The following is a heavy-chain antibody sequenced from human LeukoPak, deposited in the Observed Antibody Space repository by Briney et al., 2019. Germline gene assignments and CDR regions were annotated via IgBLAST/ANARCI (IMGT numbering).Heavy chain of an antibody. CDR3: AKPRASSWYSDY. CDR2: ISGSGGST. Sequence: GWSLRLSCAGSGFTFSSYAMSWVRQAPWKGLEWVSAISGSGGSTYYADSVKGRFTISRDNSKNTLYLQMNSLRAEDTAVYYCAKPRASSWYSDYWGQGTLVTVSS. J-gene: IGHJ4*02. D-gene: IGHD6-13*01. CDR1: GFTFSSYA. V-gene: IGHV3-23*01.